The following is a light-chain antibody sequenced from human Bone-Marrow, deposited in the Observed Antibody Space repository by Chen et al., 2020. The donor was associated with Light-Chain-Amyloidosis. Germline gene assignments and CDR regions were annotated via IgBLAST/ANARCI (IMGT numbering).Light chain of an antibody. CDR3: QQYSSRVLS. CDR1: ESVVGW. CDR2: HGY. J-gene: IGKJ4*01. Sequence: DIQLTQSPSTLSASVGDRVTITCRASESVVGWLAWYQHHPGKAPKLLMYHGYTLHSGVPSRFSGSGFATDFSLIISNLEPEDFATYYCQQYSSRVLSFGGGTKVEMK. V-gene: IGKV1-5*01.